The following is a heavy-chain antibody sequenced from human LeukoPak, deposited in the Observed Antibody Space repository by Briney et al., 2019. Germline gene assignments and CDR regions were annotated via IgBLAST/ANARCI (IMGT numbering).Heavy chain of an antibody. CDR2: FFYTGST. CDR3: AVTMVRGAGPYYFDY. J-gene: IGHJ4*02. Sequence: SETLSLTCTVSGGSISGYYWSWIRQPPGKALEWIGYFFYTGSTNYNPSLKSRVTMSVGTSKNQFSLKLSSVTAADTAVYYCAVTMVRGAGPYYFDYWGQGTLVTVSS. V-gene: IGHV4-59*03. CDR1: GGSISGYY. D-gene: IGHD3-10*01.